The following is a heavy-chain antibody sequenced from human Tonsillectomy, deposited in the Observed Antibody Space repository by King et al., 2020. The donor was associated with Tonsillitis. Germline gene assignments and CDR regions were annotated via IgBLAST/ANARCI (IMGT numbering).Heavy chain of an antibody. CDR1: GFTFSSNY. D-gene: IGHD3-3*01. J-gene: IGHJ3*02. V-gene: IGHV3-66*01. Sequence: VQLVESGGGLVQPGGSLRLSCAASGFTFSSNYMSWVRQAPGKGLEWVSIIYTTGTTKYADSVEGRFTISRDDSKNTLYLQMNSLKAEDTAVYYCARDQIYYDDAFDIWGQGTKVTVSS. CDR3: ARDQIYYDDAFDI. CDR2: IYTTGTT.